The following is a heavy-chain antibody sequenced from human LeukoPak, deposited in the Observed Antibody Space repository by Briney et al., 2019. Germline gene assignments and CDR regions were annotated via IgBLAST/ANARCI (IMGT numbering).Heavy chain of an antibody. CDR3: AGRYYYDSSGYYYRPCFDY. CDR2: INHSGST. CDR1: GGSFSGYY. J-gene: IGHJ4*02. V-gene: IGHV4-34*01. D-gene: IGHD3-22*01. Sequence: SETLSLTCAVYGGSFSGYYWSWIRQPPGKGLEWIGEINHSGSTNYNPSLKSRVTTSVDTSKNQFSLKLSSVTAADTAVYYCAGRYYYDSSGYYYRPCFDYWGQGTLVTVSS.